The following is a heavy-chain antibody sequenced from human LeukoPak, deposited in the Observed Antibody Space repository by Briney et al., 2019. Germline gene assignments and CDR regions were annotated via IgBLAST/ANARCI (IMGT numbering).Heavy chain of an antibody. D-gene: IGHD2-15*01. J-gene: IGHJ5*02. Sequence: PLETLSLTCTVSGGSISSSSYYWGWIRQPPGKGLEWIGSIYYSGSTYYNPSLKSRVIIPVDTSKNQFSLKLSSVTAADTAVYYCARDIVVVVAATPTVTTAAWGQGTLVTVSS. CDR1: GGSISSSSYY. CDR3: ARDIVVVVAATPTVTTAA. CDR2: IYYSGST. V-gene: IGHV4-39*02.